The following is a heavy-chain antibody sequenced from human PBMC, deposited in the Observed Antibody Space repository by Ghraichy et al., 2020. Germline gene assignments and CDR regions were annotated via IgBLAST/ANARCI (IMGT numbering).Heavy chain of an antibody. CDR1: GGSFSRYY. Sequence: SETLSLTCAVHGGSFSRYYWTWIRQPPGKGLEWIGEINHGGSTNYNPSLKSRVIISIDTSERQLSLNLTSVTAADPAVYYCVRDASYYGSGSLPDIWGQGTLVTVSS. V-gene: IGHV4-34*01. J-gene: IGHJ4*02. CDR3: VRDASYYGSGSLPDI. D-gene: IGHD3-10*01. CDR2: INHGGST.